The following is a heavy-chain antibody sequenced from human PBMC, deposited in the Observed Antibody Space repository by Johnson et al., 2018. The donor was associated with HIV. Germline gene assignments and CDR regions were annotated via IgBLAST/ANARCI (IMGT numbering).Heavy chain of an antibody. J-gene: IGHJ3*02. D-gene: IGHD2-8*01. CDR1: GFTFSSYG. CDR2: MRYDGSNK. Sequence: QVQLMESGGGVVQPGGSLRLSCAASGFTFSSYGMHWVRQAPVKGLEWVAFMRYDGSNKDYADSVKGRFTISRDNSKNTLFLQMSSLRPEDTAVYYCAKDVQVRGIVLMVTLFDAFDIWGQGTMVTVSS. CDR3: AKDVQVRGIVLMVTLFDAFDI. V-gene: IGHV3-30*02.